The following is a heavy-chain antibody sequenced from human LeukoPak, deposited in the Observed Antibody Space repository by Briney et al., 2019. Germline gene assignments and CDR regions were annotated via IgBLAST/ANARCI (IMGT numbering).Heavy chain of an antibody. CDR3: ARDHAASGSFYDY. Sequence: GGSLRLSCAASGFTFNSYWMNWVRQAPGKGLQWLANVKQDGSVKYYVDSVKGRFTISRDNAENSLHLQMNSLGADDTAVYYCARDHAASGSFYDYWGQGTLVTVSS. J-gene: IGHJ4*02. V-gene: IGHV3-7*01. CDR2: VKQDGSVK. CDR1: GFTFNSYW. D-gene: IGHD3-10*01.